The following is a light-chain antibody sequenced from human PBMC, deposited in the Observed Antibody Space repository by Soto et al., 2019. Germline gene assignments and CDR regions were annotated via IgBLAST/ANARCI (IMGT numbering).Light chain of an antibody. J-gene: IGKJ3*01. CDR3: QQSNSYPPT. CDR1: QSISTW. Sequence: DIQMTQSPSTLSASIGDRVTITCRASQSISTWLAWYQQKPGKAPNLLIYQASSLQGGVPSRFSGSGSGTEFSLTINSLQPDDLATYYCQQSNSYPPTFGPGTKVDVK. CDR2: QAS. V-gene: IGKV1-5*03.